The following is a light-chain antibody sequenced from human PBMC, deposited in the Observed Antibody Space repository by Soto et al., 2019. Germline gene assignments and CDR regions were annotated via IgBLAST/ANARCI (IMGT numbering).Light chain of an antibody. J-gene: IGKJ1*01. CDR1: QSVSNNY. V-gene: IGKV3-20*01. CDR2: GAS. Sequence: VLPQSPGPLSLSPGKSAPLSCRASQSVSNNYLAWYQQKPGQAPRLLIYGASNRAAGIPERCSGSWSGTFFPLTSSILEPEDFAVYYCQQYGSSGTFGQGTKVDIK. CDR3: QQYGSSGT.